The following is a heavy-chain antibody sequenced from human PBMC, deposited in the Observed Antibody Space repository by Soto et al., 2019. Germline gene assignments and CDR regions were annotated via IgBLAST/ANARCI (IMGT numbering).Heavy chain of an antibody. CDR2: INHSGST. CDR1: GGSFSGYF. V-gene: IGHV4-34*01. Sequence: PSETLSLTCAVEGGSFSGYFWSWIRQPPGKGLEWIGEINHSGSTNYNPSLKSRVTMSVDTTKKRFSLKLSSVTAADTAVYYCARVDDYYGSGPLGYWGQGTRVTVSS. J-gene: IGHJ4*02. CDR3: ARVDDYYGSGPLGY. D-gene: IGHD3-10*01.